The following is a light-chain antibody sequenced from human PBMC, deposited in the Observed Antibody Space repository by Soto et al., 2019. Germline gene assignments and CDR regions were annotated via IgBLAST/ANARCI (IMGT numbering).Light chain of an antibody. CDR1: QSLLHSNGYNY. Sequence: DIVMTQSPLSLPVTPGEPASISCRSSQSLLHSNGYNYLDWYLQKPGQSPQPLIYLGSNRASGVPYRFSGSGSGTDFTLKISRVEAEDVGVYYCMQALQTPPTFGQGTRLEIK. J-gene: IGKJ5*01. CDR3: MQALQTPPT. V-gene: IGKV2-28*01. CDR2: LGS.